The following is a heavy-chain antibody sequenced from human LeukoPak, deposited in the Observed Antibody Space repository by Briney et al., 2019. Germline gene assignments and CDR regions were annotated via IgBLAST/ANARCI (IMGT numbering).Heavy chain of an antibody. D-gene: IGHD5-24*01. V-gene: IGHV3-11*01. CDR1: GFTFSDYY. CDR3: ARDGYNFFHPIDY. Sequence: PGGSLRLSCAASGFTFSDYYMSWIRQTPGKGLEWVSYISSSGSTIYYAASVKGRFTISRDNAKNSLYLQMNSLRAEDTAVYYCARDGYNFFHPIDYWGQGTLVTVSS. CDR2: ISSSGSTI. J-gene: IGHJ4*02.